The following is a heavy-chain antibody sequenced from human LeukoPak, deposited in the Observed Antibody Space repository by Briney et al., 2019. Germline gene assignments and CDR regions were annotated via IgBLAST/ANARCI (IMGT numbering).Heavy chain of an antibody. CDR3: ARGRVYCSSTSWYLGGYYYYGMDV. J-gene: IGHJ6*02. Sequence: SETLSLTCAVYGGSFSGYYWSWIRQPPGKELEWIGEINHSGSTNYNPSLKSRVTISVDRSKDQFSLKLSSVTAADTAVYYCARGRVYCSSTSWYLGGYYYYGMDVWGQGTTVTVSS. CDR2: INHSGST. CDR1: GGSFSGYY. D-gene: IGHD2-2*01. V-gene: IGHV4-34*01.